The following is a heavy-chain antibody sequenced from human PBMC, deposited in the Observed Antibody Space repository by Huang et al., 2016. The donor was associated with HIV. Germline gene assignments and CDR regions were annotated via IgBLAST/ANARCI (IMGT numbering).Heavy chain of an antibody. V-gene: IGHV1-24*01. CDR2: CDPEDGET. D-gene: IGHD3-22*01. Sequence: QVQLVQSGAEVKKPGASVKVSCKVSGYTLAELSMHWVRQAPGKGLEWVVGCDPEDGETIYAQKFQGRVTMTEDTDTETANMELSSLRSEGTAVYYCARVYRRFRNHDSGDYYFNYWDQGTLVTVSS. J-gene: IGHJ4*02. CDR1: GYTLAELS. CDR3: ARVYRRFRNHDSGDYYFNY.